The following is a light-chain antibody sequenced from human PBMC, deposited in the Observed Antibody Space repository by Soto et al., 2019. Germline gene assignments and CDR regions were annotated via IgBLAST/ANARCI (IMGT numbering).Light chain of an antibody. CDR3: GSYTARSTLV. Sequence: QSALTQPASVSGSAVQSITISCSGTMRDVGAYNLVSWYQQHPGTAPKLIIYEVRNRPSGISSRFSGSRSGNTASLTISGLQSEDEGDYYCGSYTARSTLVFCGGTKVTVL. J-gene: IGLJ3*02. CDR1: MRDVGAYNL. V-gene: IGLV2-14*01. CDR2: EVR.